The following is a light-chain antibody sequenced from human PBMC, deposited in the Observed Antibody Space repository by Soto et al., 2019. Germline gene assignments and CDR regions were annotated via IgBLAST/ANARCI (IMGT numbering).Light chain of an antibody. CDR3: QHYGRSPFT. J-gene: IGKJ2*01. CDR1: QRMTNNF. CDR2: GAS. Sequence: EIVLTQSPDTLSLSPGERVTLSCRASQRMTNNFLAWFQQKPGLAPRLLIHGASTRASGVPDRFTGGGSGTDFVLTISRVEPEDFAVYYCQHYGRSPFTFGQGTKLQIK. V-gene: IGKV3-20*01.